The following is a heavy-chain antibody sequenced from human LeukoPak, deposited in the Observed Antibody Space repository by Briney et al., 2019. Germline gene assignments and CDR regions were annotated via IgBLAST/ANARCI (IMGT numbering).Heavy chain of an antibody. D-gene: IGHD6-13*01. V-gene: IGHV5-51*01. CDR2: IYPGDSDI. CDR1: GYSFTSYW. Sequence: GESLKISCKGSGYSFTSYWIGWVRQMPGKGLEWMGIIYPGDSDIRYSPSFQGQVTISADKSISTAYLQWSSLKASDTAMYYCARVRSAQGAAGSHHYFDYWGQGTLVTVSS. CDR3: ARVRSAQGAAGSHHYFDY. J-gene: IGHJ4*02.